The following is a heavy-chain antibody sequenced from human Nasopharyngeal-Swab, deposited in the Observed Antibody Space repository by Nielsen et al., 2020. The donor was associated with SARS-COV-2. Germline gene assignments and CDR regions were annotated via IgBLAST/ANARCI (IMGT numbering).Heavy chain of an antibody. D-gene: IGHD2-15*01. Sequence: GASLTLCCAASGFTFSSSGMPWVRQAPAKGLAWEAVIWQDGSNHYYADSVKGRFTISRDNSKNKLYLQMNILRAEDTAVYYCARDSGYCSGGSCYSDCFDYWGQGTLVTVSS. CDR1: GFTFSSSG. V-gene: IGHV3-33*01. CDR3: ARDSGYCSGGSCYSDCFDY. J-gene: IGHJ4*02. CDR2: IWQDGSNH.